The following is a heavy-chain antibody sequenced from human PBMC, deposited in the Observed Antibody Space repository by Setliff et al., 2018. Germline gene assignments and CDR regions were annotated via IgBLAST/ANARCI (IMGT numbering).Heavy chain of an antibody. D-gene: IGHD3-22*01. Sequence: ASVKVSCKASGYTFTRHYINWVRLAPGQGLEWMGWIKPNGGDTQYAQKFQGRVTMTRDTSINTAYLDLRSLSSDDTAIYYCAKGGGSYCADSGCPPYLFDPWGQGTLVTVSS. CDR3: AKGGGSYCADSGCPPYLFDP. CDR1: GYTFTRHY. J-gene: IGHJ5*02. CDR2: IKPNGGDT. V-gene: IGHV1-2*02.